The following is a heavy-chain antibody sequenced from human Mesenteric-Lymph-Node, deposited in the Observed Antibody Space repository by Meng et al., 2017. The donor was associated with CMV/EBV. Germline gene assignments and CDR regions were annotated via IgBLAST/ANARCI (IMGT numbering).Heavy chain of an antibody. CDR2: ISGSGGST. D-gene: IGHD3-3*01. Sequence: GESLKISCAASGFTLSSYAMSWVRQAPGKGLEWVSAISGSGGSTYYADSVKGRFTISRDYSKHMVYLQMNSLRAEDTAVYYCVKDGDFGVVGWFDPWGQGTLVTVSS. V-gene: IGHV3-23*01. J-gene: IGHJ5*02. CDR3: VKDGDFGVVGWFDP. CDR1: GFTLSSYA.